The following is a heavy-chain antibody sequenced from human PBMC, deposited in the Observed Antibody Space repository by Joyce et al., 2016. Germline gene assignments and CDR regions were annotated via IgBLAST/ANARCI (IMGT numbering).Heavy chain of an antibody. J-gene: IGHJ5*02. D-gene: IGHD3-10*01. CDR2: IYPDDSYT. V-gene: IGHV5-10-1*03. Sequence: EVQLVQSGAEVKKPGEPLRISCAGSGFTFTNYWITWVRQMPGKGLEWMGTIYPDDSYTKYSPSFHGHVTLSGDKSIGTAYLQWSSLTASDTAMYYCARGHYYGSGSRLDLWGQGTLVTVSS. CDR1: GFTFTNYW. CDR3: ARGHYYGSGSRLDL.